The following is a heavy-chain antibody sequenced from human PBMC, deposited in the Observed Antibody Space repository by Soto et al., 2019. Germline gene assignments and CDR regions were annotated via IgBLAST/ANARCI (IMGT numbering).Heavy chain of an antibody. CDR3: AKDLISTTVIRSPRYYYYGMDV. Sequence: PGGSLRLSCAASGFTFSSYGMHWVRQAPGKGLEWVAVISYDGSNKYYADSVKGRFTISRDNSKNTLYLQMNSLRAEDTAVYYCAKDLISTTVIRSPRYYYYGMDVWGQGTTVTVSS. CDR2: ISYDGSNK. D-gene: IGHD4-17*01. J-gene: IGHJ6*02. CDR1: GFTFSSYG. V-gene: IGHV3-30*18.